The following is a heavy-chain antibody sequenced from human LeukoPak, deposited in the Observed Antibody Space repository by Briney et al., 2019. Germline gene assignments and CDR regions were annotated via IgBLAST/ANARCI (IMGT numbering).Heavy chain of an antibody. J-gene: IGHJ5*02. CDR2: IRYDGNDK. CDR3: AKDLMRDRWFGES. Sequence: GRSLRLSCVASGFTFNNYGMHWVRQAPGKGLEWVAFIRYDGNDKFYAKSVKGRFTISRDTSRNTLYLQMNSLRLEDTAVYYCAKDLMRDRWFGESWGQGTLVTVSS. CDR1: GFTFNNYG. V-gene: IGHV3-30*02. D-gene: IGHD3-10*01.